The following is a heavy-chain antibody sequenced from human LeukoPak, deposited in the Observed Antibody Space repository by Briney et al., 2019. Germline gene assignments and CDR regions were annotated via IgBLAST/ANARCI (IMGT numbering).Heavy chain of an antibody. CDR1: GFAVSSNH. J-gene: IGHJ4*02. Sequence: GGSLRLSCAASGFAVSSNHMNWVRQAPGKGLEWVSVIFNGGSTYYADSVKGRFTISRDNSKNTLYLQMNSLRPEDTAVYYCAKVRVGTAHFDYWGQGTLVTVSS. D-gene: IGHD2-15*01. CDR2: IFNGGST. V-gene: IGHV3-53*05. CDR3: AKVRVGTAHFDY.